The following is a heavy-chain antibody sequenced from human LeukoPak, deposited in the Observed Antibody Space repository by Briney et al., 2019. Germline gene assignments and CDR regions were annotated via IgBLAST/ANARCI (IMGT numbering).Heavy chain of an antibody. J-gene: IGHJ4*02. CDR2: IYTSGST. CDR3: ARDASYYYGSGSPRHFDY. D-gene: IGHD3-10*01. V-gene: IGHV4-4*07. CDR1: GGSISSYY. Sequence: PSETLSLTCTVSGGSISSYYWSWIRQPAGKGLEWIRRIYTSGSTNYNPSLKSRVTMSVDTSKNQFSLKLSSVTAADTAVYYCARDASYYYGSGSPRHFDYWGQGTLVTVSS.